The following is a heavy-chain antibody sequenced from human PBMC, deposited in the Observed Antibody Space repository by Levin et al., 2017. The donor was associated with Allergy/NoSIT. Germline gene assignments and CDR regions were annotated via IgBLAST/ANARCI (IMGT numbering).Heavy chain of an antibody. Sequence: AGGSLRLSCAASGFAFSLYWMNWVRQTPGGGMEWVANIKSDGSEKYYVDSVKGRFTISRDNAKNSLHLQMNSLRGEDTAVYYCARNNFWRNDYWGQGTLVTVSS. D-gene: IGHD3-3*01. CDR3: ARNNFWRNDY. V-gene: IGHV3-7*01. CDR1: GFAFSLYW. CDR2: IKSDGSEK. J-gene: IGHJ4*02.